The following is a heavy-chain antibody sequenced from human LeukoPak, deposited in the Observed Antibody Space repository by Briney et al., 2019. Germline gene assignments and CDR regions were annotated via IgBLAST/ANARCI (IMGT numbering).Heavy chain of an antibody. D-gene: IGHD1-26*01. CDR1: GFTVTTNY. J-gene: IGHJ4*02. CDR2: IYSGGYT. CDR3: ARRLEYSGSKGVFDY. V-gene: IGHV3-66*01. Sequence: GGSLRLSCEASGFTVTTNYMTWVRQAPGKGLEWVSIIYSGGYTDYADSVKGRFTISRDNSKNTLDLQMNSLRAEDTAVYYCARRLEYSGSKGVFDYWGQGTLVTVSS.